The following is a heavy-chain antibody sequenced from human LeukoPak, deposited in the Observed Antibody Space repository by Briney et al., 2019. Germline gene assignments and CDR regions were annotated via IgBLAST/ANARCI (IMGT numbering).Heavy chain of an antibody. CDR3: ARVSTIFGVSGGFDY. V-gene: IGHV3-20*04. Sequence: PGGSLRLSCAASGFTFDDYGMSWVRQAPGKGLEWVSGINWNGGSTGYADSVKGRFTISRDNAKNSRYLQMNSLRAEDTALYYCARVSTIFGVSGGFDYWGQGTLVTVSS. CDR1: GFTFDDYG. J-gene: IGHJ4*02. D-gene: IGHD3-3*01. CDR2: INWNGGST.